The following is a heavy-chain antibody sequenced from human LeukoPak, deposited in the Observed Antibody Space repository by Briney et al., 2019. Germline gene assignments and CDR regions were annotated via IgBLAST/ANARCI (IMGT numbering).Heavy chain of an antibody. V-gene: IGHV4-59*01. J-gene: IGHJ4*02. CDR3: ARSYYDFWSGYYSRYYFDY. CDR2: IYHTGNI. CDR1: GASITSYY. D-gene: IGHD3-3*01. Sequence: SETLSLTCAVSGASITSYYWTRIRQPPGKGLEWIGYIYHTGNIKYNPSLNSRVTISIDTSKNQFSLKLSSVTAADTAVYYCARSYYDFWSGYYSRYYFDYWGQGTLVTVSS.